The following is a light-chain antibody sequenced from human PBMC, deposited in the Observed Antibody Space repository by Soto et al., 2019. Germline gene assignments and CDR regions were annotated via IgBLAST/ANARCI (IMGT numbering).Light chain of an antibody. Sequence: QSALTQPASVSGSPGQSITISCTGTSSDVGSYNLVTWYQQHPGKAPKLMIYEVSKRPSGIPERFSGSNSGTTATLTISRVEAGDEADYYCQVWDTSSDHVVFGGGTKLTVL. CDR1: SSDVGSYNL. CDR2: EVS. CDR3: QVWDTSSDHVV. J-gene: IGLJ2*01. V-gene: IGLV2-14*02.